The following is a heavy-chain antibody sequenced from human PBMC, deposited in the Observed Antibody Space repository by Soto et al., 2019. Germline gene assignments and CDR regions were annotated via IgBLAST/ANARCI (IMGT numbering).Heavy chain of an antibody. V-gene: IGHV1-18*01. CDR3: AREGPAPYYYYGMDV. CDR1: GYSFTTYG. CDR2: ISGYNGNT. Sequence: QVQLVQSRGEVKKPGASVKVSCKTSGYSFTTYGISWVRQAPGQGLEWMGWISGYNGNTNYAQNLQGRVNMTTDTSTSTAYMELRSLRSDDTAVYYCAREGPAPYYYYGMDVWGQGSTVTVSS. J-gene: IGHJ6*02.